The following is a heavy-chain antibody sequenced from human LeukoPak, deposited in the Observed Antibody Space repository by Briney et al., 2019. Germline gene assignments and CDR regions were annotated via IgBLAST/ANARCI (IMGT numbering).Heavy chain of an antibody. J-gene: IGHJ4*02. D-gene: IGHD2/OR15-2a*01. V-gene: IGHV1-2*02. CDR1: GYTFTGYY. CDR2: INPNSGGT. CDR3: ARVLSNKVPGLDY. Sequence: ASVKVSCKASGYTFTGYYMHCVRQAPGQGLEWMGWINPNSGGTNYAQKFQGRVTMTRDTSISTAYMELSRLTSDDTAVYYCARVLSNKVPGLDYWGQGTLVTVSS.